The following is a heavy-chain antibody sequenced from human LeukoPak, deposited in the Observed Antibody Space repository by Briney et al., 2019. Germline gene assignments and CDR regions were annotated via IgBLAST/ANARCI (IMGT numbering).Heavy chain of an antibody. J-gene: IGHJ4*02. CDR2: IYYSGST. V-gene: IGHV4-39*01. CDR1: GGSISSSSYY. D-gene: IGHD5-12*01. CDR3: ARRGYSGYEVGY. Sequence: KPSETLSLTCTVSGGSISSSSYYWGWIRQPPGKGLEWIGSIYYSGSTYYIPSLKSRVTISVDTSKNQFSLKLSSVTAADTAVYYCARRGYSGYEVGYWGQGTLVTVSS.